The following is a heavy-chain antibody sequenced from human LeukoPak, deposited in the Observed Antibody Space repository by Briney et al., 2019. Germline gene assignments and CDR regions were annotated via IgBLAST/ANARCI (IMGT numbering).Heavy chain of an antibody. CDR1: GGSINSGDLH. CDR2: INHSGST. V-gene: IGHV4-39*07. CDR3: ARRGVPATRGWFDP. D-gene: IGHD2-2*01. Sequence: KASETLSLTCTVSGGSINSGDLHWGWIRQPPGKGLEWIGEINHSGSTNYNPSLKSRVTVSVDTSKNQFSLKLNSVTAADTAVYYCARRGVPATRGWFDPWGQGTLVTVSS. J-gene: IGHJ5*02.